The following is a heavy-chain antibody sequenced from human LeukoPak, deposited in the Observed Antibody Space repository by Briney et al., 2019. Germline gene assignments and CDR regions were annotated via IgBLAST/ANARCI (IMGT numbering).Heavy chain of an antibody. J-gene: IGHJ4*02. D-gene: IGHD6-19*01. CDR1: GFTFDDYA. Sequence: GGSLRLSCAASGFTFDDYAMHWVRQAPGKGLEWVSAISGSGGSTYYADSVKGRFTISRDNSKNTLYLQMNSLRAEDTAVYYCAKVSSGWASDYWGQGTLVTVSS. CDR2: ISGSGGST. CDR3: AKVSSGWASDY. V-gene: IGHV3-23*01.